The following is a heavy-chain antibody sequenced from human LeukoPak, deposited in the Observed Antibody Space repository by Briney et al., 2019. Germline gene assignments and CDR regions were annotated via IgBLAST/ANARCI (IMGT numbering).Heavy chain of an antibody. V-gene: IGHV1-69*04. CDR3: ARGSGYGTAVDY. D-gene: IGHD6-19*01. J-gene: IGHJ4*02. Sequence: GASVKVSCKASGGTFSSYAISWVRQAPGQGLEWMGRIIPILGIANYAQKFQGRVTITADKSTSTAYMELSSLRSEDTAVYYCARGSGYGTAVDYWGQGTLVTVSS. CDR1: GGTFSSYA. CDR2: IIPILGIA.